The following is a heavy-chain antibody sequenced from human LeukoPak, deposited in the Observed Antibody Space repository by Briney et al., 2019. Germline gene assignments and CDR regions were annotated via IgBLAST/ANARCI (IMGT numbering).Heavy chain of an antibody. CDR2: IYYGGST. Sequence: SETLSLTCTVSGDSIGSDIYSWGWIRQPPGKGLEWIGTIYYGGSTYYNPSLKSRVTTSVDTSKNQFSLRLSSVTAADTAVYYCARLYSGSYYERDYWGQGTLVTVSS. D-gene: IGHD1-26*01. V-gene: IGHV4-39*01. CDR1: GDSIGSDIYS. CDR3: ARLYSGSYYERDY. J-gene: IGHJ4*02.